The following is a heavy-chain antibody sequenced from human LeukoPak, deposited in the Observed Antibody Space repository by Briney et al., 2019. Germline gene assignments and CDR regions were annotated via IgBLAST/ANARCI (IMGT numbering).Heavy chain of an antibody. Sequence: ASVKVSCKASGYTFTDYYMHWVRQAPGQGFEWMGWISPNDGDTNYAQKFQGRVTMTRDTSISTAHMEVSRLRSDDTAVYYCARANFLYCSSSTCLFDYWGQGTLVPVSS. CDR1: GYTFTDYY. V-gene: IGHV1-2*02. CDR2: ISPNDGDT. D-gene: IGHD2-2*01. J-gene: IGHJ4*02. CDR3: ARANFLYCSSSTCLFDY.